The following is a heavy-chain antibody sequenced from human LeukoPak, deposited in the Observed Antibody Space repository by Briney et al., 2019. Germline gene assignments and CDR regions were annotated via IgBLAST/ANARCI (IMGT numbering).Heavy chain of an antibody. Sequence: GGSLRLSCAASGFTFSSYSMNWVRQAPGKGLEWVSSISSSSSYIYYADSVKGRFTISRDNSKNTLYLQMNSLRAEDTAVYYCANGYCINGVCYPYYYYYMDVWGKGTTVTVSS. J-gene: IGHJ6*03. CDR2: ISSSSSYI. CDR1: GFTFSSYS. D-gene: IGHD2-8*01. V-gene: IGHV3-21*01. CDR3: ANGYCINGVCYPYYYYYMDV.